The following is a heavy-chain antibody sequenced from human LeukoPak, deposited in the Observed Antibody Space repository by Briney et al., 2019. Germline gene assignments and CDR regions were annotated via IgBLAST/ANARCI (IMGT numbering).Heavy chain of an antibody. CDR2: INPNSGGT. CDR3: ARVRRYSGYDFGY. V-gene: IGHV1-2*02. CDR1: GYTFTGYY. J-gene: IGHJ4*02. D-gene: IGHD5-12*01. Sequence: ASVKVSCKASGYTFTGYYMHWVRQAPGQGLEWMGWINPNSGGTNYAQKFQGRVTMTRDTSISTAYMELSRLRSDDTAVYYCARVRRYSGYDFGYWGQGTLVTVSS.